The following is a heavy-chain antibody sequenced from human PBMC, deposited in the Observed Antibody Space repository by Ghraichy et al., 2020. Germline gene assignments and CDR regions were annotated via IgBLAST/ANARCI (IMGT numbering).Heavy chain of an antibody. V-gene: IGHV6-1*01. CDR3: ARATRDSSGWGGYYFDY. CDR1: GDSVSSNSAA. J-gene: IGHJ4*02. CDR2: TYYRSKWYN. Sequence: SQTLSLTCAISGDSVSSNSAAWNWIRQSPSRGLEWLGRTYYRSKWYNDYAVSVKSRITINPDTSKNQFSLQLNSVTPEDTAVYYCARATRDSSGWGGYYFDYWGQGTLVTVSS. D-gene: IGHD6-19*01.